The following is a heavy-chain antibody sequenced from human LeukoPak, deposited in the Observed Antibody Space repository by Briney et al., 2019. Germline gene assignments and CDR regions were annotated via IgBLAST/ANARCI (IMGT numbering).Heavy chain of an antibody. Sequence: GGSLRLSCAASGFTFSSYGMHWVRQAPGKGLEWVTFIRYDGSNKYFADSVKGRFTISRDNSKNTLYLQMNSLRAEDTAVYYCAKDLSKELLYRRGKYYFDYWGQGTLVTVSS. V-gene: IGHV3-30*02. J-gene: IGHJ4*02. CDR3: AKDLSKELLYRRGKYYFDY. D-gene: IGHD3-3*01. CDR1: GFTFSSYG. CDR2: IRYDGSNK.